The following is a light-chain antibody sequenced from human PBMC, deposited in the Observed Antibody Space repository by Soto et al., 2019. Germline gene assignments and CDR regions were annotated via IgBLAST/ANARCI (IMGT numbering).Light chain of an antibody. V-gene: IGLV2-14*01. CDR3: SSYTRSSSLV. CDR2: EVS. J-gene: IGLJ2*01. Sequence: QSALTQPASVSGSRGHSITISCTGTSSDIGDYDYVSWYQQHPGKAPKLMIYEVSNRPSGISNRFSGSKSGNTASLTISGLQPEDEADYYCSSYTRSSSLVFGGGTKLTVL. CDR1: SSDIGDYDY.